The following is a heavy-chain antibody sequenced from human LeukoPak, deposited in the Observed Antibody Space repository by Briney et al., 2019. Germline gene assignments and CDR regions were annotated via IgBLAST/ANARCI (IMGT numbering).Heavy chain of an antibody. Sequence: PSETLSLTCTVSGGSVSSGRYYWSWIRQPPGKGLEWIGYIYHSGSTYYNPSLKSRVTISVDTSKNQFSLKLSSVTAADTAVYYCARTLVGSNYDFWSGYPYYFDYWGQGTLVTVSS. V-gene: IGHV4-61*01. D-gene: IGHD3-3*01. CDR1: GGSVSSGRYY. J-gene: IGHJ4*02. CDR2: IYHSGST. CDR3: ARTLVGSNYDFWSGYPYYFDY.